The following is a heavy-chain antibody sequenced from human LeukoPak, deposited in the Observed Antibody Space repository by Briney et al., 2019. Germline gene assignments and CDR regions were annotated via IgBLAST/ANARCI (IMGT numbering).Heavy chain of an antibody. CDR2: ISSSTNYI. J-gene: IGHJ4*02. CDR3: SRSSCGGGGHIY. CDR1: GFTFSSYA. V-gene: IGHV3-21*01. D-gene: IGHD2-21*01. Sequence: PGGSLRLSCAASGFTFSSYAMNWVRQAPGKGLEWLSYISSSTNYIYYADSVKGGFAISTDNGKNAQYLLMNKMRAEDTAVYYCSRSSCGGGGHIYWGGGALLAVSS.